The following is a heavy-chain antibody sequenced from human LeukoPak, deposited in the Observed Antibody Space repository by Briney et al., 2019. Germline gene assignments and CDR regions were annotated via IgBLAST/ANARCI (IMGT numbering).Heavy chain of an antibody. Sequence: GGSLRLSCAASGFTFSSYGMHWVRQAPGKGLEWVAVISYDGSDKYYADSVKGRFTISRDTSMNTLYLQMNSLRAEDTAVYYCARDFDGGNSRYDPWGQGTLVTVSS. J-gene: IGHJ5*02. CDR1: GFTFSSYG. CDR3: ARDFDGGNSRYDP. D-gene: IGHD4-23*01. CDR2: ISYDGSDK. V-gene: IGHV3-30*03.